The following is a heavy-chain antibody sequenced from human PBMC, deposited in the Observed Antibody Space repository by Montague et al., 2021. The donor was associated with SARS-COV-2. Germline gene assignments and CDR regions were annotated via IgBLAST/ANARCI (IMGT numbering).Heavy chain of an antibody. CDR2: IYHSGTT. CDR3: ARPSMVSRNYYYYGIDV. Sequence: SETLSLTCIVSGGSINSFYWSWIRQPPEKGLEWIGYIYHSGTTHYSPSLKSRVAISSDTSKNQFSLTLNSVTAADTAVYYCARPSMVSRNYYYYGIDVWGQGTTVTVSS. J-gene: IGHJ6*02. V-gene: IGHV4-59*01. CDR1: GGSINSFY. D-gene: IGHD2-21*01.